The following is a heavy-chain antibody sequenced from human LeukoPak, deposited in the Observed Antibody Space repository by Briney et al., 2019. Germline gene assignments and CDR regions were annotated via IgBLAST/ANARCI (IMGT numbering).Heavy chain of an antibody. CDR3: ARESSSGWYRDAFDI. D-gene: IGHD6-19*01. J-gene: IGHJ3*02. CDR1: GGSVSGYY. CDR2: INHSGST. Sequence: SETLSLTCAVYGGSVSGYYWSWIRQPPGKGLEWIGEINHSGSTNYNPSLKSRVTISVDRSKNQFSLKLSSVTAADTAVYYCARESSSGWYRDAFDIWGQGTMVTVSS. V-gene: IGHV4-34*01.